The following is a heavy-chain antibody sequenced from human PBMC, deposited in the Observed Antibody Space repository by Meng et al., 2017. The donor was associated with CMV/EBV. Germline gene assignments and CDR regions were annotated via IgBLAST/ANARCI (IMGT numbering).Heavy chain of an antibody. CDR2: IYWDDDK. V-gene: IGHV2-5*02. CDR1: GFDHSTSGVG. J-gene: IGHJ4*02. D-gene: IGHD2-21*02. CDR3: AHRHCGGDCYPLNYFDY. Sequence: HITLKESRPTLVKPTQTLTPACTLTGFDHSTSGVGVGWIRQPPGKALEWLALIYWDDDKRYSPSLKSRLTITMDTSKNQVVLTMTNMDPVDTATYYCAHRHCGGDCYPLNYFDYWGQGTLVTVSS.